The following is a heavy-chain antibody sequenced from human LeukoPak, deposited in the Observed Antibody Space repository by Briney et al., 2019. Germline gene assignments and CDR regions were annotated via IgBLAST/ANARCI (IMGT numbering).Heavy chain of an antibody. Sequence: PGGSLRLSCTASGFTFGDYAMSWVRQAPGKGLEWVGFIRSKAYGGTTEYAASVKGRFTISRDDSKSIAYLQMNSLKTEDTAVYYCTRNYGSGSYPGPDAFDIWGQGTMVTVSS. V-gene: IGHV3-49*04. CDR1: GFTFGDYA. CDR3: TRNYGSGSYPGPDAFDI. D-gene: IGHD3-10*01. J-gene: IGHJ3*02. CDR2: IRSKAYGGTT.